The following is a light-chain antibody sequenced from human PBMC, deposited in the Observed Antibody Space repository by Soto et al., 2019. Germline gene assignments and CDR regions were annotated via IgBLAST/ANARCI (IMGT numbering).Light chain of an antibody. CDR3: SSYTTDSTLV. J-gene: IGLJ2*01. V-gene: IGLV2-14*01. Sequence: QSALTQPASVSWSPGQSITLSCTGTSFDVGGYNYVSWYQQHPGKAPKLLIYDVSNRPSGVSNRFSGSKSGNTASLTISGLQAEDEADYHCSSYTTDSTLVFGGGTKLTVL. CDR1: SFDVGGYNY. CDR2: DVS.